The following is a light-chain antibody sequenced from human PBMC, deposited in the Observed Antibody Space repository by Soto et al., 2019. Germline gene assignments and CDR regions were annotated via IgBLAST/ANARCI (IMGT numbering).Light chain of an antibody. Sequence: DIQMTQSPSTLSASVVDRVTITFRASQIISSWLAWYQQKPGKAPKLLIYDASSLESGVPSRFSGSGSGTEFTLTISSLQPDDFATYYCQQYNSYPITFGQGTRLEIK. V-gene: IGKV1-5*01. CDR3: QQYNSYPIT. CDR2: DAS. CDR1: QIISSW. J-gene: IGKJ5*01.